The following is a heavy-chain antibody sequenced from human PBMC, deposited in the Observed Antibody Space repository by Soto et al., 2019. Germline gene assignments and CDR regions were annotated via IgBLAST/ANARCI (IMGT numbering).Heavy chain of an antibody. Sequence: GASVKVSCKASGYTFTSYCLSWVRQAPGKGLEWMGWISAYNGNTNYAQKLQGRVTMTTDTSTSTAYMELRSLRSDDTAVYYCARDERPLGEYSGSSWGQGTLVTVSS. V-gene: IGHV1-18*01. D-gene: IGHD6-6*01. CDR2: ISAYNGNT. CDR1: GYTFTSYC. J-gene: IGHJ5*02. CDR3: ARDERPLGEYSGSS.